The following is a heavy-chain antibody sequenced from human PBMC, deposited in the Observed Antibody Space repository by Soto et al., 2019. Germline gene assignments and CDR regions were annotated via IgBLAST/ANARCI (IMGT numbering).Heavy chain of an antibody. D-gene: IGHD4-17*01. CDR3: ARGGPNDYGDYGTFDY. J-gene: IGHJ4*02. CDR2: INHSGST. V-gene: IGHV4-34*01. Sequence: QVQLQQWGAGLLKPSETLSLTCAVYDGSFSGYYWSWIRQPPGKGLEWIGEINHSGSTNYNPSLKSRVTIAVDASKNQFSPKLSSVTAADTAVYYCARGGPNDYGDYGTFDYWGQGTLVTVS. CDR1: DGSFSGYY.